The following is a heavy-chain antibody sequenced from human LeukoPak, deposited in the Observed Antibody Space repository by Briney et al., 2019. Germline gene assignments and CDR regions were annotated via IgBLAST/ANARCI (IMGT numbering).Heavy chain of an antibody. CDR1: GGSISSYY. CDR3: ASRDGYNYPLGY. V-gene: IGHV4-59*08. D-gene: IGHD5-12*01. Sequence: SETLSLTCTVSGGSISSYYWSWIRQPPGKGLKWIGYIYYSGSTNYNPSLKSRVTISVDTSKNQFSLKLSSVTAADTAVYYCASRDGYNYPLGYWGQGTLVTVSS. J-gene: IGHJ4*02. CDR2: IYYSGST.